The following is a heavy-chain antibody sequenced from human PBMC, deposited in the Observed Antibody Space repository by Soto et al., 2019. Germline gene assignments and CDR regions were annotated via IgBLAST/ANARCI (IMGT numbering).Heavy chain of an antibody. V-gene: IGHV1-69*12. CDR1: GGTFSSYA. CDR3: ARGFTVTPSYYYGMDV. J-gene: IGHJ6*02. D-gene: IGHD4-17*01. Sequence: QVQLVQSGAEVKKPGSSVKVSCKASGGTFSSYAISWVRQAPGQGLEWMGGTIPIFGTANYAQKFQGRVTMTADESTSTAYMELRSLRSEDTAVYYCARGFTVTPSYYYGMDVWGQGTTVTVSS. CDR2: TIPIFGTA.